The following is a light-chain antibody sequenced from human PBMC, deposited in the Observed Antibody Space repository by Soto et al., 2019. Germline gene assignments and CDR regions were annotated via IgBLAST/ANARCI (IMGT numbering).Light chain of an antibody. Sequence: EIVLAQSPGTLSLSPGERATLSCRAIQSVTSSSLAWYQQKPGQSPRLLVYGASSRATDIPDRFIGSGSGTDFTLTISRLEPEDFAVYYCQQYGRSPSGRFGQGTKVDIK. CDR3: QQYGRSPSGR. CDR1: QSVTSSS. CDR2: GAS. V-gene: IGKV3-20*01. J-gene: IGKJ1*01.